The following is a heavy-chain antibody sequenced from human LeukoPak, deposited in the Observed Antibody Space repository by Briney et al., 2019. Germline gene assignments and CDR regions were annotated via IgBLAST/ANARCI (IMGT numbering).Heavy chain of an antibody. D-gene: IGHD3-10*01. CDR1: GFTFSSYG. Sequence: PGGSLRLSCAASGFTFSSYGMHCVRQAPGKGLEWVAVISYDGSNKYYADSVKGRFTISRDNSKNTLYLQMNSLRAEDTAVYYCAKDSGSWGQGTLVTVSS. CDR2: ISYDGSNK. V-gene: IGHV3-30*18. CDR3: AKDSGS. J-gene: IGHJ4*02.